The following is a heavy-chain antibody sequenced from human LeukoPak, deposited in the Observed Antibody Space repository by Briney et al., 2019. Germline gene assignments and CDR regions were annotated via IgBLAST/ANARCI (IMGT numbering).Heavy chain of an antibody. V-gene: IGHV4-4*07. CDR2: IYTSGST. CDR3: ARDQPSPFGGLLRPNANWFDP. D-gene: IGHD3-10*01. J-gene: IGHJ5*02. CDR1: GGSISSYY. Sequence: SETLSLTCTVSGGSISSYYWSWIRQPAGKGLEWIGRIYTSGSTNYNPSLKSRVTMSVDTSKNQFSLKLSSVTAADTAVYYCARDQPSPFGGLLRPNANWFDPWGQGTLVTVSS.